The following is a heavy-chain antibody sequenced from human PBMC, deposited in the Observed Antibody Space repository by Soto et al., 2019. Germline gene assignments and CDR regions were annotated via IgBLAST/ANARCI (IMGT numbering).Heavy chain of an antibody. D-gene: IGHD3-10*01. CDR3: ARDRTYVMYYYGSGSYMDV. J-gene: IGHJ6*03. Sequence: GGSLRLSCAASGFTFSSYWMSWVRQAPGKGLEWVANIKQDGSEKYYVDSVKGRFTISRDNAKNSLYLQMNSLRAEDTAVYYCARDRTYVMYYYGSGSYMDVWGKGTTVTVSS. CDR2: IKQDGSEK. CDR1: GFTFSSYW. V-gene: IGHV3-7*01.